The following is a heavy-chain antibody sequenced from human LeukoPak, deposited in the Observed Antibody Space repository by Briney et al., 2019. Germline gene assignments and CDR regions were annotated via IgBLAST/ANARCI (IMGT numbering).Heavy chain of an antibody. CDR2: IWYDGSNK. CDR3: ARDRYYYDSSGYYGPFDY. V-gene: IGHV3-33*01. Sequence: GGSLRLSCAASGFTFSSYGMHWVRQAPGKGLEWVAVIWYDGSNKYYADSVKGRFTISRDNSKNTLYLQMNSQRAEDTAVYYCARDRYYYDSSGYYGPFDYWGQGTLVTVSS. J-gene: IGHJ4*02. D-gene: IGHD3-22*01. CDR1: GFTFSSYG.